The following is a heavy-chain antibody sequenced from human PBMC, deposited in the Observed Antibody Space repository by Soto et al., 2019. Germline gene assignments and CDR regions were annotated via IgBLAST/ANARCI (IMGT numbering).Heavy chain of an antibody. CDR2: IYPGDSDT. CDR3: ARQSSRWYYYCIDV. CDR1: VYSFTSSW. V-gene: IGHV5-51*01. J-gene: IGHJ6*02. D-gene: IGHD6-19*01. Sequence: GDTLQISCQGSVYSFTSSWNGWVRQMPGKGLEWMWLIYPGDSDTRYSPSFQGQVTISVDKSIRTAYLQWSSLKASDTAMYYCARQSSRWYYYCIDVWSQGSTVTVSS.